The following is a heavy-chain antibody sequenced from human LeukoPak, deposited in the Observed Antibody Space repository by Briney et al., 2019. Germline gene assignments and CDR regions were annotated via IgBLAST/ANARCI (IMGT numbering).Heavy chain of an antibody. CDR3: GRNDKLGMGFEY. Sequence: SETLSLTCSVSGGSITSGTYFWGWIRQAPGKGLEWIATISDGGDTYYNPSLKSRGFISIDTSRNQFSLKLRSVTAADTAVFYCGRNDKLGMGFEYWGQGNFVLGSS. V-gene: IGHV4-39*07. D-gene: IGHD1-1*01. CDR1: GGSITSGTYF. CDR2: ISDGGDT. J-gene: IGHJ4*01.